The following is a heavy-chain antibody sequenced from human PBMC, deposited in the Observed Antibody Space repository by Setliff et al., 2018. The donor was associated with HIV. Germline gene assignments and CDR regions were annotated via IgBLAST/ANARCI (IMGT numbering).Heavy chain of an antibody. Sequence: GGSLRLSCAASGFTFRNYQMNWVRQAPGKGLEWVSSITIGRGDVFYADSVQGRFTIFRDNDKNSLYLQMNSLRAEDTAIYYCARDNLYYNLWNGSPVYGMDVGGQGTTVTVSS. CDR2: ITIGRGDV. V-gene: IGHV3-21*01. J-gene: IGHJ6*02. CDR3: ARDNLYYNLWNGSPVYGMDV. D-gene: IGHD3-3*01. CDR1: GFTFRNYQ.